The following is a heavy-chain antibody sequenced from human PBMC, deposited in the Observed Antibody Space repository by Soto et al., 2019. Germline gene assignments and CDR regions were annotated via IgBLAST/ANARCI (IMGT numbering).Heavy chain of an antibody. CDR3: ARLDPRYLDY. J-gene: IGHJ4*02. D-gene: IGHD2-2*01. V-gene: IGHV3-21*01. Sequence: GSLRRSCAASGFTFSSYSMNWVRQAPGKGLEWVSSISSISSYIYYADSVKGRFTISRDNAKNSLYLQMNSLRAEDTAVYYCARLDPRYLDYWGQGTLVTVSS. CDR2: ISSISSYI. CDR1: GFTFSSYS.